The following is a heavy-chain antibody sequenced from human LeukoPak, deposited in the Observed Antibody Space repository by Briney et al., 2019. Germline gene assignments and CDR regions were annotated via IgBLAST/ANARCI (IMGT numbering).Heavy chain of an antibody. J-gene: IGHJ4*02. CDR3: ARDFERPDY. CDR2: INPSGGST. V-gene: IGHV1-46*01. Sequence: ASVMVSCKASGYTFTSYYMHWVRQAPGQGLEWMGIINPSGGSTSYAQKFQGRVTMTRDTSISTAYMELRRLRSDDTAVYYCARDFERPDYWGQGTLVTVSS. CDR1: GYTFTSYY.